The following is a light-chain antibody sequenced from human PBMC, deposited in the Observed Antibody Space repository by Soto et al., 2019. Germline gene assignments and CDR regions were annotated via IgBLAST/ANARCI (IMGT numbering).Light chain of an antibody. CDR2: AAS. V-gene: IGKV1-6*01. CDR1: QGITTE. J-gene: IGKJ2*01. CDR3: LQDYSYPRT. Sequence: AIQMTPSPSSLSASVGDRVTIACRASQGITTELAWYQQKTGKAPKLLIYAASSLQSGVPSRFSGSGSGTDFTLTISSLQPDDSATYYCLQDYSYPRTFGQGTKLEIK.